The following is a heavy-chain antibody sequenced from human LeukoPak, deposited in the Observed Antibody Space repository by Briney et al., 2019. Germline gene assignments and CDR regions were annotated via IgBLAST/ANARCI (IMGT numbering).Heavy chain of an antibody. CDR3: AIYLTMVRGVTYHWFGP. V-gene: IGHV4-59*01. D-gene: IGHD3-10*01. J-gene: IGHJ5*02. Sequence: SETLSLTCTVSGGSISSYYWSWIRQPPGKGLEWIGYIYYGGSTNYNPSLKSRVTISVDTSKNQFTLKLSSVTAADTAVNYCAIYLTMVRGVTYHWFGPWGQGTLVTVSS. CDR2: IYYGGST. CDR1: GGSISSYY.